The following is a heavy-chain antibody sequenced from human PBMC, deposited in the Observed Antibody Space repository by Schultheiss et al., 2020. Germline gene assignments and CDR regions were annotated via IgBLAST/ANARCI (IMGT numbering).Heavy chain of an antibody. CDR3: ARDDGSGTVDP. Sequence: SETLSLTCTVSGGSISSYYWSWIRQPPGKGLEWIGYIYHSGSTYYNPSLKSRVTISVDTSKNQFSLKLSSVTAADTAVYYCARDDGSGTVDPWGQGTLVTVSS. D-gene: IGHD3-10*01. J-gene: IGHJ5*02. CDR2: IYHSGST. CDR1: GGSISSYY. V-gene: IGHV4-59*06.